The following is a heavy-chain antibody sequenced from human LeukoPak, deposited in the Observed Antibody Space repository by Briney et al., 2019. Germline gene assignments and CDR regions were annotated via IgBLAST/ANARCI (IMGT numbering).Heavy chain of an antibody. CDR2: TYYRSKWYN. Sequence: SQTLSLTCAISGDSFSSNSAAWNWIRQSPSRGLEWLGRTYYRSKWYNDYAVSVKSRITINPDTSKNQFSLQLNSVTPEDTAVYYCARTGYGGNSRNYYYGMDVWGQGTTVTVSS. D-gene: IGHD4-23*01. CDR3: ARTGYGGNSRNYYYGMDV. J-gene: IGHJ6*02. V-gene: IGHV6-1*01. CDR1: GDSFSSNSAA.